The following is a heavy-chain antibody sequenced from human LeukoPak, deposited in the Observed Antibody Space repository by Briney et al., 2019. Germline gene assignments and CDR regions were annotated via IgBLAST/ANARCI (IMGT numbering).Heavy chain of an antibody. J-gene: IGHJ4*02. CDR3: AKEDSRLLWFGELLL. CDR1: GFTFSNYG. Sequence: GGSLRLSCAASGFTFSNYGMHWVRQAPGKRLEWVAVILYDESDEFYADSVKGRFTVSRDNSKNTLYLQMNSLRVEDTAVYYCAKEDSRLLWFGELLLWGQGTLVTVSS. CDR2: ILYDESDE. D-gene: IGHD3-10*01. V-gene: IGHV3-30*18.